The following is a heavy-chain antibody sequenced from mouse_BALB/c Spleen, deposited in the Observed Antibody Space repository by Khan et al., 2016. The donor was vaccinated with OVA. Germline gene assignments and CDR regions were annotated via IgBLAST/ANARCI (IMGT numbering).Heavy chain of an antibody. CDR2: ISYSGNT. V-gene: IGHV3-2*02. J-gene: IGHJ2*01. D-gene: IGHD1-1*01. Sequence: EVELVESGPGLVKPSQSLSLTCTVTGYSITPDYAWYWIRQFPGNKLEWMGFISYSGNTKYNPSLKNRISFTRDTSKNQFFLQLKSVTTEDTARYYCARVYGGDFDYWGQGTTLTVSS. CDR1: GYSITPDYA. CDR3: ARVYGGDFDY.